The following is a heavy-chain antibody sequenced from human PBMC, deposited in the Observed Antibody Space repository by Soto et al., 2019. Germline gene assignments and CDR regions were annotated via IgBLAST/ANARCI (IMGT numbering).Heavy chain of an antibody. Sequence: GGSLRLSCEASGFTFSSNAMHWGRQAPGKGLEWVAVISFDGNNQYYTDSVKGRFTISRDNSKNTLDLQMNSLRREDTAVYYCARDREYSGFYYGMDVWGQGTTVTVSS. J-gene: IGHJ6*02. CDR2: ISFDGNNQ. D-gene: IGHD5-12*01. V-gene: IGHV3-30-3*01. CDR3: ARDREYSGFYYGMDV. CDR1: GFTFSSNA.